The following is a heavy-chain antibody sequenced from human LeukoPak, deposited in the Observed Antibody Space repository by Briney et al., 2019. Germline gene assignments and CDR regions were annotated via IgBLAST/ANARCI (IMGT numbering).Heavy chain of an antibody. V-gene: IGHV1-69*05. Sequence: ASVKVSCKASGGTFSSYAISWVRQAPGQGLEWMGRIIPIFGTANYAQKFQGRVTITTDESTSTAYMELSSLRSEVTAVYYCAREGYSYGLEFPYYFDYWGQGTLVTVSS. CDR1: GGTFSSYA. D-gene: IGHD5-18*01. CDR3: AREGYSYGLEFPYYFDY. CDR2: IIPIFGTA. J-gene: IGHJ4*02.